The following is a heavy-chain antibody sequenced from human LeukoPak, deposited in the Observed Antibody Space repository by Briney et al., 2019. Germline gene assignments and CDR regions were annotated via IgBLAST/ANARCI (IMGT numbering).Heavy chain of an antibody. D-gene: IGHD6-19*01. CDR2: ISSSSSYI. Sequence: GGSLRLSCAASGFTFSSYSMNWARQAPGKGLEWVSSISSSSSYIYYADSVKGRFTISRDNAKNPLYLQMNSLRAEDTAVYYCAREIAVAERFDYWGQGTLVTVSS. CDR1: GFTFSSYS. CDR3: AREIAVAERFDY. V-gene: IGHV3-21*01. J-gene: IGHJ4*02.